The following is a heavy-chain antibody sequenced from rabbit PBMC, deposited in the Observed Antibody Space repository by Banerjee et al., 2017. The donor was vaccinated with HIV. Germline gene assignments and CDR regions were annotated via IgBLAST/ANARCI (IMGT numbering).Heavy chain of an antibody. D-gene: IGHD7-1*01. Sequence: QEQLEESGGGLVKPEGSLTLTCKASGFSFSNKYVMCWVRQAPGKGLEWIACIVAGSTTNTDYASWAKGRFTISKTSSTTVTLQMTSLTAADTATYFCARDLPGDSGWALDLWGPGTLVTVS. CDR2: IVAGSTTNT. V-gene: IGHV1S45*01. CDR3: ARDLPGDSGWALDL. CDR1: GFSFSNKYV. J-gene: IGHJ3*01.